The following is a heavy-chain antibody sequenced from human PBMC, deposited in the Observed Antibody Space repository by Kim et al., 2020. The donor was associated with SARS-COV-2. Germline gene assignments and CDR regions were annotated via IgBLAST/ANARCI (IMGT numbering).Heavy chain of an antibody. J-gene: IGHJ4*02. CDR2: IVVGSGNT. CDR3: VADLSEAGIHDY. Sequence: SVKVSCKASGFTFTSSAVQWVRQARGQRLEWIGWIVVGSGNTKYAQKFQERVTITRDMSTRTAYMELSSLRSEDTAVYYCVADLSEAGIHDYWGQGTLVTVSS. D-gene: IGHD6-19*01. CDR1: GFTFTSSA. V-gene: IGHV1-58*01.